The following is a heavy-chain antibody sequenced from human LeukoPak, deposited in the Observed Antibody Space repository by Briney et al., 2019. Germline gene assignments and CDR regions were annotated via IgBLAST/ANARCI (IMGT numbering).Heavy chain of an antibody. CDR2: ISYDGSNK. V-gene: IGHV3-30*01. D-gene: IGHD6-6*01. CDR1: GFTFSSYA. J-gene: IGHJ4*02. Sequence: GGSLRLSCAASGFTFSSYAMHWVRQAPGKGLEWVAVISYDGSNKYYADSVKGRFTISRDNSKSTLYLQMNSLRAEDTAVYYCARAGSSSSLDYWGQGTLVTVSS. CDR3: ARAGSSSSLDY.